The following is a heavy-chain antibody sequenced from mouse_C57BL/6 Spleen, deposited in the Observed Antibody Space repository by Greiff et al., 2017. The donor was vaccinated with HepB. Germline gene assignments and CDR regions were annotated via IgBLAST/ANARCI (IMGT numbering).Heavy chain of an antibody. CDR3: ARHGGYYDYEDYFDY. V-gene: IGHV5-6*01. Sequence: EVNVVESGGDLVKPGGSLKLSCAASGFTFSSYGMSWVRQTPDKRLEWVATISSGGSYTYYPDSVKGRFTISRDNAKNTLYLQMSSLKSEDTAMYYCARHGGYYDYEDYFDYWGQGTTLTVSS. CDR2: ISSGGSYT. J-gene: IGHJ2*01. D-gene: IGHD2-4*01. CDR1: GFTFSSYG.